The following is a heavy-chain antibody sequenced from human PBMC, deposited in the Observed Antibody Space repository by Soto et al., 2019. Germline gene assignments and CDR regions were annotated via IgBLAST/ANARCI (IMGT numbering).Heavy chain of an antibody. V-gene: IGHV1-69*01. D-gene: IGHD2-2*01. CDR1: GGTFSSYA. CDR3: ARQRRIRSVVVVPAAMAFDY. J-gene: IGHJ4*01. CDR2: IIPIFGTA. Sequence: QVQLVQSGAEVKKPGSSVKVSCKASGGTFSSYAISWVRQAPGQGLEWMGGIIPIFGTANYAQKFQGRVTITADESTSTAYIELSSLRSEDTAVYYCARQRRIRSVVVVPAAMAFDYWGHGTLVTVSS.